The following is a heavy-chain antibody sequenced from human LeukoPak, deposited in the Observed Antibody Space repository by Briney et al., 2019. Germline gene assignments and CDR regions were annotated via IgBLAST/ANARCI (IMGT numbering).Heavy chain of an antibody. CDR2: ISTSSSYI. J-gene: IGHJ4*02. Sequence: GGSLRLSCAASGFTFSSYSMNWVRQAPGKGLEWVSSISTSSSYIYYTDSVKGRFTISRDNAKNSLYLQMNSLRAEDTAVYYCARVMGRYCSSTSCYVDYWGQGTLVTVSS. V-gene: IGHV3-21*01. D-gene: IGHD2-2*01. CDR3: ARVMGRYCSSTSCYVDY. CDR1: GFTFSSYS.